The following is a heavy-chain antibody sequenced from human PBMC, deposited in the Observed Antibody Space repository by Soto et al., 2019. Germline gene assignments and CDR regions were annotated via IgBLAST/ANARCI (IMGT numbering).Heavy chain of an antibody. V-gene: IGHV4-59*01. D-gene: IGHD6-6*01. J-gene: IGHJ4*02. CDR1: GGSISCYY. CDR3: AAPPRY. CDR2: IYDSGST. Sequence: SETMSITCTVSGGSISCYYWSWIRQPPGKGLEWIGYIYDSGSTNHNPSLKSRATISVNTSKNQFPLKLTPVTAADPAVYYCAAPPRYWGQGTLVTVSS.